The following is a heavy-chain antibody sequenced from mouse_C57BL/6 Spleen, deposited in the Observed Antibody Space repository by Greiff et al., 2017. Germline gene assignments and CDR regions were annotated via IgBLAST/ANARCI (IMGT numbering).Heavy chain of an antibody. Sequence: QVQLKQPGAELVKPGASVKMSCKASGYTFTSYWITWVKQRPGQGLEWIGDIYPGSGSTNYNEKFKSQATLSVDTSSSTAYMHLSSLTSEDSAVYYCAREGIYYDYVGPYDWGQGTTLTVSS. CDR3: AREGIYYDYVGPYD. V-gene: IGHV1-55*01. D-gene: IGHD2-4*01. J-gene: IGHJ2*01. CDR1: GYTFTSYW. CDR2: IYPGSGST.